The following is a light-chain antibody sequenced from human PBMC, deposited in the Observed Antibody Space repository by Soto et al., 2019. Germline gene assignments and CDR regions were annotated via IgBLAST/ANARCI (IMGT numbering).Light chain of an antibody. CDR3: QQYAGSLYT. CDR1: QSINIK. CDR2: DAS. V-gene: IGKV3-20*01. J-gene: IGKJ2*01. Sequence: EIVLTQSPGTLSLSPGEGATLSCRASQSINIKLAWYQKNSGQAPRLLIYDASTRAYGIPDRFSRSGSGTDFSLTISRLEPEGFGVYYCQQYAGSLYTFAQGTKLDIK.